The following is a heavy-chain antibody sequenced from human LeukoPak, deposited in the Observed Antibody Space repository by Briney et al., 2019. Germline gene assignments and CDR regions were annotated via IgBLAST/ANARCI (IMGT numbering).Heavy chain of an antibody. CDR3: ARGPSHYYDILTGYFSHQVLDD. CDR2: ISSSGSTI. V-gene: IGHV3-48*03. J-gene: IGHJ4*02. CDR1: GFTFSSYE. D-gene: IGHD3-9*01. Sequence: PGGSLRLSCAASGFTFSSYEMNWVRQAPGKGLEWVSYISSSGSTIYYADSVKGRFTISRDNAKNSLYLQMNSLRAEDTAVYYCARGPSHYYDILTGYFSHQVLDDWGQGTLVTVSS.